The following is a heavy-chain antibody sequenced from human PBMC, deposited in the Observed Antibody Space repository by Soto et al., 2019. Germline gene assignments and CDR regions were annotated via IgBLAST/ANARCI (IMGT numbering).Heavy chain of an antibody. CDR3: ARHGFYGFAI. Sequence: EVQLVQSGAEVKKPGESLRISCEGSGYPFPTYWITWVRQMPGKGLEWMGRIDPHDSYTTYGPSFQGHVSISIDKSIRTAYPQWSSLKASDTAIYYCARHGFYGFAIWGRGTMVTVSS. D-gene: IGHD2-2*03. CDR2: IDPHDSYT. V-gene: IGHV5-10-1*03. CDR1: GYPFPTYW. J-gene: IGHJ3*02.